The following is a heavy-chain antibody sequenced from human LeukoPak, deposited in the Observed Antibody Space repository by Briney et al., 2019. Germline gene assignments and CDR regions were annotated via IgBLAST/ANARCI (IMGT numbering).Heavy chain of an antibody. CDR1: GYSFTSYW. CDR3: ARLSQWHHFDY. J-gene: IGHJ4*02. Sequence: GESLKISCKGSGYSFTSYWIGWVRQMPGKGLEWMGIIYPSDSDTRYSPSFQGQVTISADKSISTAYLQWSGLKASDTAMYYCARLSQWHHFDYWGQGTLVTVSS. D-gene: IGHD6-19*01. CDR2: IYPSDSDT. V-gene: IGHV5-51*01.